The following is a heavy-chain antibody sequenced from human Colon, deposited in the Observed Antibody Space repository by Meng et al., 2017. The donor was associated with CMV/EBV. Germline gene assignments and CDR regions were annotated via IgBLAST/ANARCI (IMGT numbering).Heavy chain of an antibody. Sequence: GESLKISCAASGFTFSTYAMHWVRQAPGKGLEWVAAVSYDGTGKYNTDSVKGRFTISRDNAKNTLYLQMNSLRGEDTAEYYCARDNYYGMDVWGQGTTVTVSS. J-gene: IGHJ6*02. CDR3: ARDNYYGMDV. CDR2: VSYDGTGK. CDR1: GFTFSTYA. V-gene: IGHV3-30-3*01.